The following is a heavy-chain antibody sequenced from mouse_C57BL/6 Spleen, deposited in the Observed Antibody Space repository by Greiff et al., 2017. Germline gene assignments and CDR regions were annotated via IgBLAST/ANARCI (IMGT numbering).Heavy chain of an antibody. CDR1: GYTFTDYN. Sequence: VHVKQSGPELVKPGASVKIPCKASGYTFTDYNMDWVKQSHGKSLEWIGDINPNNGGTIYNQKFKGKATLTVDKSSSTAYMELRSLTSEDTAVYYCARSDYGSSDPAWFAYWGQGTLVTVSA. D-gene: IGHD1-1*01. V-gene: IGHV1-18*01. CDR3: ARSDYGSSDPAWFAY. CDR2: INPNNGGT. J-gene: IGHJ3*01.